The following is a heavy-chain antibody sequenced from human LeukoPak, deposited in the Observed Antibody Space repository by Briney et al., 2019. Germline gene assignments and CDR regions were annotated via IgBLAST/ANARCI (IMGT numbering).Heavy chain of an antibody. CDR2: IIPILGVA. CDR1: GGTFSSYT. D-gene: IGHD3-3*01. CDR3: ESHYDSDNWFDP. Sequence: GASVKVSCKASGGTFSSYTISWVRQAPGQGLEWMGRIIPILGVANYAQKFQGRVTITADKSTSTAYMELSSLRSEDTAVYYCESHYDSDNWFDPWGQGTLVTVSS. V-gene: IGHV1-69*02. J-gene: IGHJ5*02.